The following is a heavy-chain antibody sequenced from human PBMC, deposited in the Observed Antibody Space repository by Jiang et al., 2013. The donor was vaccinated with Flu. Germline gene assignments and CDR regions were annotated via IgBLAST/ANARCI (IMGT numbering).Heavy chain of an antibody. CDR1: GVSISSSRYF. CDR2: VFDGGNT. Sequence: GLVKASETLSLTCSVSGVSISSSRYFWVWIRQTPGKGLEWIGSVFDGGNTFYTSSLKSRVTISVDTSKNQFSLKLSSVTAADTAVYYCARVAIGSGSHPLNWGQGTLVTVSS. CDR3: ARVAIGSGSHPLN. J-gene: IGHJ4*02. D-gene: IGHD3-10*01. V-gene: IGHV4-39*07.